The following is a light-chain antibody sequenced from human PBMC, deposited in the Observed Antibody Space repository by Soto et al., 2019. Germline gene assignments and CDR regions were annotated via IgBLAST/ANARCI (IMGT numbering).Light chain of an antibody. CDR3: QQRNGWPIT. CDR2: DAS. J-gene: IGKJ5*01. Sequence: EIVLTQSPASLSLSPGERATLSCRASQSISRYLAWYQQKPGQAPRLLIYDASSRATGIPARFSGSGSGTDFNFPIRSLDSENFAGYHWQQRNGWPITFGQGTRLEIK. CDR1: QSISRY. V-gene: IGKV3-11*01.